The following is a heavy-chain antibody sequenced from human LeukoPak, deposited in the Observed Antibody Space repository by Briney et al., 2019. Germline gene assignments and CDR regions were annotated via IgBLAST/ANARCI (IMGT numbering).Heavy chain of an antibody. J-gene: IGHJ6*02. Sequence: GGSLRLSCAVSGFTVSSNYINWVRQAPGKGLEWVSVIYSADTTHYAESVKGRFTISRDNSKTTLYLQMNSLRAEDTAVYYCARNFGSGSPNYYTYYGLDVWGQGTTVTVSS. CDR1: GFTVSSNY. CDR2: IYSADTT. CDR3: ARNFGSGSPNYYTYYGLDV. V-gene: IGHV3-66*01. D-gene: IGHD3-10*01.